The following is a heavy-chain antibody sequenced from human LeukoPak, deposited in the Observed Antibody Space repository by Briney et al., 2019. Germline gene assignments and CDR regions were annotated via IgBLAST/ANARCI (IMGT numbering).Heavy chain of an antibody. V-gene: IGHV4-34*01. CDR2: INHSGST. J-gene: IGHJ4*02. CDR1: GGPFSGYY. CDR3: ARRRRYPGGVTGYSDY. D-gene: IGHD1-14*01. Sequence: SETLSLTCTVYGGPFSGYYWNWIRQPPGKGLEWIGEINHSGSTNYNPSLKSRVTISVDTSRNQFSLKLSSVTAADTAVYYCARRRRYPGGVTGYSDYWGQGTLVTVSS.